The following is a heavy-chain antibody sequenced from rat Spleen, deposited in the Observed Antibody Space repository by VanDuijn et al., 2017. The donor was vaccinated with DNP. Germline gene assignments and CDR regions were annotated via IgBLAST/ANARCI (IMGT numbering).Heavy chain of an antibody. V-gene: IGHV5-22*01. D-gene: IGHD1-1*01. CDR1: GFTFSDYY. CDR3: ARHLDYYSGDRPFAY. J-gene: IGHJ3*01. CDR2: ISYEGSST. Sequence: EVQLVESGGDLVQPGRSLKLFCAASGFTFSDYYMAWVRQAPKKGLEWVASISYEGSSTYYGDSVKGRFTISRDNAKSTLYLQMNSLRSEDTATYYCARHLDYYSGDRPFAYWGQGTLVTVSS.